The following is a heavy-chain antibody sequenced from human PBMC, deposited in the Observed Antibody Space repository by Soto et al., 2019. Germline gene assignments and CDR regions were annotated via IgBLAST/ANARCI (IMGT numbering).Heavy chain of an antibody. CDR1: GFTFSSYS. CDR3: ARKGPSGDQGGDY. Sequence: GGSLRLSCAASGFTFSSYSMNWVRQAPGKGLEWVSYISSSSSTIYYADSVKGRFTISRDNAKNSLYLQMNSLRDEDTGVYYGARKGPSGDQGGDYWGQGTLVTVSS. CDR2: ISSSSSTI. J-gene: IGHJ4*02. D-gene: IGHD3-10*01. V-gene: IGHV3-48*02.